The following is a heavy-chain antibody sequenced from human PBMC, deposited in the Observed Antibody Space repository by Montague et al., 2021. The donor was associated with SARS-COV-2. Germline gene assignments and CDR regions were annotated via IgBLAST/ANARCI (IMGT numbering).Heavy chain of an antibody. CDR1: SGSINSGCFY. CDR2: INYSGST. Sequence: TLSLTCTVSSGSINSGCFYWIWLPPPTGKGLVWIVYINYSGSTYHTLNLEGRITISVDTSKNPFSLTSGSVTGTATAVYSCARSVRGYCNDDSCLARYYYGLDVWGQGTTVTVSS. CDR3: ARSVRGYCNDDSCLARYYYGLDV. J-gene: IGHJ6*02. V-gene: IGHV4-31*03. D-gene: IGHD2-15*01.